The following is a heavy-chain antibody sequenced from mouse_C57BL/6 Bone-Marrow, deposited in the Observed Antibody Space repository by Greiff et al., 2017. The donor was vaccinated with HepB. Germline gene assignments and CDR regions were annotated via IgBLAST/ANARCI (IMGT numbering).Heavy chain of an antibody. Sequence: EVQGVESGPGMVKPSQSLSLTCTVTGYSITSGYDWHWIRHFPGNKLEWMGYISYSGSTNYNPSLKSRISITHDTSKNHFFLKLNSVTTEDTATYYCARGIITTVGAMDYWGQGTSVTVSS. CDR3: ARGIITTVGAMDY. CDR1: GYSITSGYD. V-gene: IGHV3-1*01. D-gene: IGHD1-1*01. CDR2: ISYSGST. J-gene: IGHJ4*01.